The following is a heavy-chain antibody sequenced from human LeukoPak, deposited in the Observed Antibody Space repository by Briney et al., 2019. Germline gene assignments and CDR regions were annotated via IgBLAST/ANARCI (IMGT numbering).Heavy chain of an antibody. CDR2: ISGSGGST. J-gene: IGHJ5*02. V-gene: IGHV3-23*01. CDR1: GFTFSSYA. Sequence: PGGSLRLSCAASGFTFSSYAMSWVPQAPGKGLEWVSAISGSGGSTYYADSVKGRFTISRDNSKNTLYLQMNSLRAEDTAVYYCAKDCGGDCWGYNWFDPWGQGTLVTVSS. D-gene: IGHD2-21*02. CDR3: AKDCGGDCWGYNWFDP.